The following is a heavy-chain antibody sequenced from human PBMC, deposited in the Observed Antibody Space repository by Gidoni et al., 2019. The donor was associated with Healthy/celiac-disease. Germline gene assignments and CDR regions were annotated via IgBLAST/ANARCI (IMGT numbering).Heavy chain of an antibody. CDR3: AKGEHDY. J-gene: IGHJ4*02. V-gene: IGHV3-30*18. CDR2: ISYDGSNK. D-gene: IGHD1-1*01. CDR1: GFTFSSYG. Sequence: QVQLVESGGGVVQTGRSLRLSCAASGFTFSSYGMHWVRQAPGKGLEWVAVISYDGSNKYYADSVKGRFTISRDNSKNTLYLQMNSLRAEDTAVYYCAKGEHDYWGQGTLVTVSS.